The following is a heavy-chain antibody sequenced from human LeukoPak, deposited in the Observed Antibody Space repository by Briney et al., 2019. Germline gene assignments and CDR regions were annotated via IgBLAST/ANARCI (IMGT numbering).Heavy chain of an antibody. J-gene: IGHJ3*02. CDR1: GFTFSSYS. CDR2: ISSSSSYI. CDR3: ARVPGSGWYLQQDAFDI. D-gene: IGHD6-19*01. V-gene: IGHV3-21*01. Sequence: GGSLRLSCAASGFTFSSYSMNWVRQAPGKGLEWVSSISSSSSYIYYADSVKGRFTISRDNAKNSLYLQMNSLRAEDTAVYYCARVPGSGWYLQQDAFDIWGQGTMVTVSS.